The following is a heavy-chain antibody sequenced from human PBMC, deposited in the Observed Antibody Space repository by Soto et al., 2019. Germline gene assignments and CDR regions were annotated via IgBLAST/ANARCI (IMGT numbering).Heavy chain of an antibody. Sequence: GASVKVSCKASGGTFSSYAISWVRQAPGQGLEWMGWINPNSGGTNYAQKLQGRVTMTTDTSTSTAYMELRSLRSDDTAVYYRARVDTAMVTASYWGQGTLVTVSS. J-gene: IGHJ4*02. D-gene: IGHD5-18*01. V-gene: IGHV1-18*01. CDR3: ARVDTAMVTASY. CDR1: GGTFSSYA. CDR2: INPNSGGT.